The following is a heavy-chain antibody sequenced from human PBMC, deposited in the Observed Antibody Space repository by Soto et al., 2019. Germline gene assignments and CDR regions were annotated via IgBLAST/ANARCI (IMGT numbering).Heavy chain of an antibody. CDR2: IIPMFDIK. CDR3: AKDAGDH. J-gene: IGHJ4*02. CDR1: GGNFNTYA. D-gene: IGHD3-10*01. Sequence: SVKVSCKTSGGNFNTYALTWVRQAPGQGLEWIGGIIPMFDIKNVAQRFQGRVTLNADDSMTTAYMEMTSLRSDDTAVYYCAKDAGDHWGQGTLVTVSS. V-gene: IGHV1-69*13.